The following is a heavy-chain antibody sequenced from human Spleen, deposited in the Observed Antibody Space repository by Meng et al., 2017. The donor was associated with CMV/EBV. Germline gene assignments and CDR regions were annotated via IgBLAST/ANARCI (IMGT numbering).Heavy chain of an antibody. CDR1: GGSISTSSYY. CDR2: IFYSGIT. D-gene: IGHD3-10*02. Sequence: SETLSLTCTVSGGSISTSSYYWAWVCQPPGKGLEWIASIFYSGITYYNPSLKSRVTISVDTSKNQFSLRLSSVTAADTAVYYCARITVSGGGVDMWGQGTLVTVSS. J-gene: IGHJ1*01. CDR3: ARITVSGGGVDM. V-gene: IGHV4-39*07.